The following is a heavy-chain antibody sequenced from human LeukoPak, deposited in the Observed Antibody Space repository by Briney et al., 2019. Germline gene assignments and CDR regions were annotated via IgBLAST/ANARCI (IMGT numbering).Heavy chain of an antibody. CDR1: GFTFSSYG. V-gene: IGHV3-30*02. CDR3: AKDKGGYDLFDY. D-gene: IGHD5-12*01. CDR2: IRYDGSNK. J-gene: IGHJ4*02. Sequence: LGGSLRLSCAASGFTFSSYGMHWVRQAPGKGLEWVAFIRYDGSNKYYADSVKGRFTISRDNSKNTLYLQMNSLRAEDTAVYYCAKDKGGYDLFDYWGQGTLVTVSS.